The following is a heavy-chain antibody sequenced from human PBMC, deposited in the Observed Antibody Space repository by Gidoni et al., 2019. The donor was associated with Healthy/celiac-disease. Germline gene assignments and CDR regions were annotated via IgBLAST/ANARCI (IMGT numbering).Heavy chain of an antibody. CDR2: ISGSGDST. V-gene: IGHV3-23*01. CDR1: GFTLSSYA. D-gene: IGHD2-21*02. CDR3: AKGLTADDAFDI. J-gene: IGHJ3*02. Sequence: VQLLESGGGLVQPGGSLRLSCAASGFTLSSYAVSWVRQAPGKGMEWVSDISGSGDSTYYADSVKSRFTISRDKSKNTLYLQINSLRAEDTAVYYCAKGLTADDAFDIWGQGTMVTVSS.